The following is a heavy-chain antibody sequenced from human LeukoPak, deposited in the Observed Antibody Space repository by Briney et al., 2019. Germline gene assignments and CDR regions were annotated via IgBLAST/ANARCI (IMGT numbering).Heavy chain of an antibody. V-gene: IGHV3-30-3*01. CDR2: ISYDGSNK. D-gene: IGHD7-27*01. CDR1: GFTFSSYA. Sequence: PGGSLRLSCAASGFTFSSYAMHWVRQAPGKGLEWVAVISYDGSNKYYADSVKGRFTISRDNSKNTLYLQMNSLRAEDTAVYYCASGDESGYYYYMDVWGKGTTVTVSS. J-gene: IGHJ6*03. CDR3: ASGDESGYYYYMDV.